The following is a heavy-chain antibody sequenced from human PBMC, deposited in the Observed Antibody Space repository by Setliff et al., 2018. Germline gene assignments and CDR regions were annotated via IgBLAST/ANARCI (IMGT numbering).Heavy chain of an antibody. D-gene: IGHD3-16*01. CDR1: GFSLGAYE. J-gene: IGHJ4*02. V-gene: IGHV3-48*03. CDR3: ARDGGEY. CDR2: ISSSGTAM. Sequence: PGGSLRLSCAASGFSLGAYEFNWVRQAPGKGLEWVSYISSSGTAMYYVDSVKGRFTISRDNAKNSLYLQMNSLRVEDTAVYYCARDGGEYWGQGTLVTVSS.